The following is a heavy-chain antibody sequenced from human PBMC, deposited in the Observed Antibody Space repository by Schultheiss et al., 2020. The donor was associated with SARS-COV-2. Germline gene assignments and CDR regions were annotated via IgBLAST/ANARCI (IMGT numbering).Heavy chain of an antibody. D-gene: IGHD5-18*01. CDR1: GFTFSSYG. Sequence: GGSLRLSCAASGFTFSSYGMHWVRQAPGKGLEWVSYISSSGSTIYYADSVKGRFTISRDNAKNSLYLQMNSLRAEDTAVYYCARDLGYSYGLGIDYWGQGTLVTVSS. V-gene: IGHV3-48*04. J-gene: IGHJ4*02. CDR2: ISSSGSTI. CDR3: ARDLGYSYGLGIDY.